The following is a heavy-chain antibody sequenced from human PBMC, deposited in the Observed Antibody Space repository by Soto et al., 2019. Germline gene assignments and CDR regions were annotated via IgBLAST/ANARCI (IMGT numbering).Heavy chain of an antibody. Sequence: QLQLQESGPGLVKPSETLSLTCTVSGGSISSSSYYWGWIRQPPGKGLEWIGSIYYRGSLYYNPSHKRRCTIPQETAKDQFPRKRSAVPPADPAVYHCARARRHTGMAIRPCDYWGQGNLVTVSS. CDR3: ARARRHTGMAIRPCDY. V-gene: IGHV4-39*01. D-gene: IGHD5-18*01. J-gene: IGHJ4*02. CDR1: GGSISSSSYY. CDR2: IYYRGSL.